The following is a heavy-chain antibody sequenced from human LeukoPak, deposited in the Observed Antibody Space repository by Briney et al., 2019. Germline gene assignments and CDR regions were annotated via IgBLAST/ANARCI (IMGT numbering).Heavy chain of an antibody. D-gene: IGHD2-21*02. Sequence: PGGSLRLSCAASGFTFSDYYMSWIRQAPGKGLEWVSYISSSGSTIYYADSVKGRFTISRDNAKNSLYLQMNSLRAEDTAVYYCAGVDDCGGDSYSFANWGQGTPGTVSS. CDR2: ISSSGSTI. V-gene: IGHV3-11*01. J-gene: IGHJ4*02. CDR1: GFTFSDYY. CDR3: AGVDDCGGDSYSFAN.